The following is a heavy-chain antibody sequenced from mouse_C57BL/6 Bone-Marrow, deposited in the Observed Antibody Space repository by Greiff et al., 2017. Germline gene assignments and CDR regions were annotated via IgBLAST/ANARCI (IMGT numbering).Heavy chain of an antibody. Sequence: EVKLLESGPELVKPGDSVKISCKASGYSFTGYFMNWVMQSHGKSLEWIGRINPYNGDTFYNQKFKGKATLTVDKSSSTAHMEIRSLTSEDSAVYYCARFHDGYFYAMDYWGQGTSVTVSS. CDR3: ARFHDGYFYAMDY. CDR1: GYSFTGYF. V-gene: IGHV1-20*01. CDR2: INPYNGDT. D-gene: IGHD2-3*01. J-gene: IGHJ4*01.